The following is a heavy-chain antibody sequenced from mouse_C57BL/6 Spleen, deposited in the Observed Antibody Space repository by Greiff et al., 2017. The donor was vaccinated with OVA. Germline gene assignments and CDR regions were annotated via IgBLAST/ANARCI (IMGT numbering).Heavy chain of an antibody. D-gene: IGHD1-1*01. CDR3: ARNYYGSSPSCWYFDV. Sequence: QVQLQQPGAELVKPGASVKLSCKASGYTFTSYWMHWVKQRPGQGLEWIGMIHPNSGSTNYNEKFKSKATLTVDKSSSQAYMQLSRLTSEDSAVCYCARNYYGSSPSCWYFDVWGTGTTGTVSS. V-gene: IGHV1-64*01. CDR1: GYTFTSYW. CDR2: IHPNSGST. J-gene: IGHJ1*03.